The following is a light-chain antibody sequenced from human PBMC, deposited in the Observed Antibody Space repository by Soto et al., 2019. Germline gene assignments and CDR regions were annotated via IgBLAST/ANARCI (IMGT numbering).Light chain of an antibody. CDR2: AAS. V-gene: IGKV3D-15*01. Sequence: EVVMTQSPATLSVAPGERATLSCRASQSLGTNLAWYQQKPGQTPRLLIYAASTRGTGVPARFSGSGSWTDFTLTITSLQSEDFAVYYCQQYNHWPLTFGGGTKVDI. CDR3: QQYNHWPLT. CDR1: QSLGTN. J-gene: IGKJ4*01.